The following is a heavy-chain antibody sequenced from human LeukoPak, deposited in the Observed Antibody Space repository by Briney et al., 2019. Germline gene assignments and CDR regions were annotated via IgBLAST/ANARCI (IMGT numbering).Heavy chain of an antibody. CDR2: IYYSGST. J-gene: IGHJ5*02. D-gene: IGHD6-13*01. CDR3: ARQIAAAGFNWFDP. Sequence: SETLSLTSTLSGGSISSYYWSWIRQPPGKGLEWIGYIYYSGSTNYNPSLKSRVTISVDTSKNQFSLKLSSVTAADTAVYYCARQIAAAGFNWFDPWSEGTLVTVSS. V-gene: IGHV4-59*08. CDR1: GGSISSYY.